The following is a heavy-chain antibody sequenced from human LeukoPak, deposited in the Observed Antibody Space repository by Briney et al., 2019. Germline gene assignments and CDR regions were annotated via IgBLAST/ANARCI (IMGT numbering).Heavy chain of an antibody. CDR1: GFTFSDNH. V-gene: IGHV3-66*02. D-gene: IGHD5-24*01. CDR2: ISADGYT. J-gene: IGHJ4*02. Sequence: PGGSLRLSCAASGFTFSDNHMNWVRQAPGKGLEWVSGISADGYTHYADSVKGRFTVSRDISKNTVSLQMNSLKPEDTAVYYCARDPRDGYGHFAWWGQGTLVTVSS. CDR3: ARDPRDGYGHFAW.